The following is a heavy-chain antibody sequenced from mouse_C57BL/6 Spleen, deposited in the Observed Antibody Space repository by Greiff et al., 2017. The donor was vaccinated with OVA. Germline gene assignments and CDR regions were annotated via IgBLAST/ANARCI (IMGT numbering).Heavy chain of an antibody. Sequence: EVQLQQSGPGLVKPSQSLSLTCSVTGYSITSGYYWNWIRQFPGNKLEWMGYISYDGSNNYNPSLKNRISITRDTSKNQFFLKLNSVTTEDTATYYCARDYDSFYAMDYWGQGTSVTVSS. CDR1: GYSITSGYY. J-gene: IGHJ4*01. CDR3: ARDYDSFYAMDY. V-gene: IGHV3-6*01. CDR2: ISYDGSN. D-gene: IGHD2-4*01.